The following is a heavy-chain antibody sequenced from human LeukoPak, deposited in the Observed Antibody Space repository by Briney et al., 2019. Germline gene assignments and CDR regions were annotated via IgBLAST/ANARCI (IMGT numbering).Heavy chain of an antibody. V-gene: IGHV4-59*01. Sequence: SETLSLTCTVSGGSISSYYWSWIRQPPGKGLEGIGYIYYSGSTNYNPSLKSRVTISVDTSKNQFSLKLSSVTAADTAVYYCASLATIGPLFDYWGQGTLVTVSS. J-gene: IGHJ4*02. CDR3: ASLATIGPLFDY. CDR1: GGSISSYY. CDR2: IYYSGST. D-gene: IGHD5-24*01.